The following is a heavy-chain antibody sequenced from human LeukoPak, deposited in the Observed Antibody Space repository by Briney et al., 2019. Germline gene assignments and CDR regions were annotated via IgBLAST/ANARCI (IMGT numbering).Heavy chain of an antibody. D-gene: IGHD3-22*01. CDR3: ARDRPPTYYYDSSGYPDY. Sequence: GGSLRLSCAASGFTFSSYAMHWVRQAPGKGLEWVAVISYDGSNKYYADSVKGRFTISRDNSKNTLYLQMNSLRAEDTAVYYCARDRPPTYYYDSSGYPDYWGQGTLVTVSS. V-gene: IGHV3-30-3*01. CDR2: ISYDGSNK. J-gene: IGHJ4*02. CDR1: GFTFSSYA.